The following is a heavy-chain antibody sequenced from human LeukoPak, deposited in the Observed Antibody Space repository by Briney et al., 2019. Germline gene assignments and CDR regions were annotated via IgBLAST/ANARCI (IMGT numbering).Heavy chain of an antibody. Sequence: GGSLRLSCAASGFTFSSYAMHWVRQAPGKGLEWVAVISYDGSNKYYADSVKGRFTISRDNSKNTLYLQMNSLRAEDTAVYYCARSPGPDYGGNPFDYWGQGTLVTVSS. V-gene: IGHV3-30-3*01. CDR1: GFTFSSYA. CDR2: ISYDGSNK. J-gene: IGHJ4*02. CDR3: ARSPGPDYGGNPFDY. D-gene: IGHD4-23*01.